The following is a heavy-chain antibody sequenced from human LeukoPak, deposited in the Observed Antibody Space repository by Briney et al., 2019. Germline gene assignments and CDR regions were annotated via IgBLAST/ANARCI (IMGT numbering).Heavy chain of an antibody. J-gene: IGHJ4*02. V-gene: IGHV1-69*05. Sequence: SVKVSCKASGGTFSSYAISWVRQAPGQGLEWMGGIIPIFGTANYAQKFQERVTITRDMSTSTAYMELSSLRSEDTAVYYCAAELEYYYEEWGQGTLVTVSS. CDR3: AAELEYYYEE. D-gene: IGHD3-22*01. CDR1: GGTFSSYA. CDR2: IIPIFGTA.